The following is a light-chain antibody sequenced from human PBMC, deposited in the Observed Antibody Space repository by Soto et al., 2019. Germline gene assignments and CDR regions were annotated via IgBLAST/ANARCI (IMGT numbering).Light chain of an antibody. CDR2: DVS. V-gene: IGLV2-14*03. Sequence: QSALTQPASVSGSPGQSITISCTGTNSDVGGYTYVSWYQQHPGKAPKLMIYDVSNRPSGVSNRFCGSKSGNTASLTISGFQADDEAEYYCSSYTSSSTPDVFGTGTKLTVL. CDR3: SSYTSSSTPDV. CDR1: NSDVGGYTY. J-gene: IGLJ1*01.